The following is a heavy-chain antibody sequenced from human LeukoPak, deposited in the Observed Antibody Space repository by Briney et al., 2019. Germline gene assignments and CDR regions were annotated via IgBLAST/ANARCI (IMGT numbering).Heavy chain of an antibody. D-gene: IGHD1-26*01. V-gene: IGHV3-30*04. CDR1: GFTFNSYA. CDR2: ISYDGSKK. Sequence: GGSLRLSCAASGFTFNSYAIHWVRQAPGKGLEWVAVISYDGSKKFYAHSVKGRFTISRDNSKNTLYLHMNSLRAEDTAVYYCARDSPYSGNYSPIDYWGQGTLVTVSS. J-gene: IGHJ4*02. CDR3: ARDSPYSGNYSPIDY.